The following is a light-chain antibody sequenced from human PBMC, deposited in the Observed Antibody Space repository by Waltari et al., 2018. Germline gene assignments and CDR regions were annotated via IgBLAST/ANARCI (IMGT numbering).Light chain of an antibody. CDR1: QSVSNW. CDR3: LQYNTYRT. J-gene: IGKJ1*01. Sequence: DIQMTQSPSTRSASVGDSITITCRASQSVSNWLAWYQQKPGRAPKLLIYQASTLQSGVPSRFSGSGSGTEFTLTISSLQPDDFATYYCLQYNTYRTFGQGTKLDIK. V-gene: IGKV1-5*03. CDR2: QAS.